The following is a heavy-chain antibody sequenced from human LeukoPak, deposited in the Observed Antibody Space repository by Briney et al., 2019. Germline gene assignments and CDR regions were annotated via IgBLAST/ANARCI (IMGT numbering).Heavy chain of an antibody. D-gene: IGHD4-23*01. J-gene: IGHJ4*02. Sequence: GGSLRLSCAASGFTFSSYAMNWVRQTPGKGLEWVSFITGDAGTTSYADSVKGRFTISRDSFKNTLYLQLDSLSAEDTAVYYCAKTTGNGHWLIEYWGQGTLVTVSS. CDR3: AKTTGNGHWLIEY. CDR2: ITGDAGTT. CDR1: GFTFSSYA. V-gene: IGHV3-23*01.